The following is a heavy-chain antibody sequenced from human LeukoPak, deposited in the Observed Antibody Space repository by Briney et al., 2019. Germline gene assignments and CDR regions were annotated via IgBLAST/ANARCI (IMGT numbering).Heavy chain of an antibody. CDR1: GFTFSSYG. Sequence: GSLRLSCAASGFTFSSYGMHWVRQAPGKGLEWVAVISYDGSNKYYADSVKGRFTISRDNSKNSLYLQMNSLRAEDTAVYYCARDRYYGSGSYYKEYYYYGMDVWGKGTTVTVSS. CDR3: ARDRYYGSGSYYKEYYYYGMDV. D-gene: IGHD3-10*01. V-gene: IGHV3-30*03. CDR2: ISYDGSNK. J-gene: IGHJ6*04.